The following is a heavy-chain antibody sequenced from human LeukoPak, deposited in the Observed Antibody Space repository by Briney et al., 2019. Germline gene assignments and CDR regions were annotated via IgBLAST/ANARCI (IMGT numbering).Heavy chain of an antibody. CDR3: ARAQRGYCSSTSCYYAWFDS. V-gene: IGHV4-59*01. D-gene: IGHD2-2*01. J-gene: IGHJ5*01. Sequence: SETLSLTCTVSGGSISSYYWSWIRQPPGKGLEWIGYIYYSGSTNYNPSLKSRVTISVDTSKNQFSLKLSSVTAADTAVYYCARAQRGYCSSTSCYYAWFDSWGQGTLVTVSS. CDR1: GGSISSYY. CDR2: IYYSGST.